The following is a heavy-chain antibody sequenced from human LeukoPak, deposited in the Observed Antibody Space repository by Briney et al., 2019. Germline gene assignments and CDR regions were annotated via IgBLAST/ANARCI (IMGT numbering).Heavy chain of an antibody. J-gene: IGHJ4*02. D-gene: IGHD5-24*01. CDR1: GYSISSGYY. Sequence: SETLSLTCAVSGYSISSGYYWGWIRQPPGKGLEWIGSIYHSGSTYYNPSLKSRVTISVDTSKNQFSLKLSSVTAADTAVYYFARVDGYNFRNDYSGQGTLVTVSS. V-gene: IGHV4-38-2*01. CDR2: IYHSGST. CDR3: ARVDGYNFRNDY.